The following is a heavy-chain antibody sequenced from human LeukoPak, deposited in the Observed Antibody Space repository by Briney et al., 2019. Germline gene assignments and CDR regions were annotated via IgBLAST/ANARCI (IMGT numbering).Heavy chain of an antibody. CDR1: GGSISSSSYY. J-gene: IGHJ4*02. CDR3: ARRVRYFDCTFDY. V-gene: IGHV4-39*01. D-gene: IGHD3-9*01. Sequence: SETLSLNCTVSGGSISSSSYYWGWIRQPPGRGLEWIGSIYYSGSTYYNPSIKSRLTISVDTSKNQFSLKLSSVTTADTSLYYCARRVRYFDCTFDYWGQGTLVTVSS. CDR2: IYYSGST.